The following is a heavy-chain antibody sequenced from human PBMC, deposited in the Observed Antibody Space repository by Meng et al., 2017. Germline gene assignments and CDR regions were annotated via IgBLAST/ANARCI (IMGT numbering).Heavy chain of an antibody. CDR3: AHRRGDSREGWFDP. Sequence: QITLKESGPTLVKPTQTRTLTCTFSGFSLSTSGVGVGWIRQPPGKALEWLALIYWDDDKRYSPSLKSRLTITKDTSKNQVVLTMTNMDPVDTATYYCAHRRGDSREGWFDPWGQGILVTVSS. CDR2: IYWDDDK. V-gene: IGHV2-5*02. D-gene: IGHD2-21*02. CDR1: GFSLSTSGVG. J-gene: IGHJ5*02.